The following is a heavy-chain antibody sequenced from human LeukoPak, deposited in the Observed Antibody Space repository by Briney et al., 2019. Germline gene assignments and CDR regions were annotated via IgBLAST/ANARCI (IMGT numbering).Heavy chain of an antibody. J-gene: IGHJ4*02. CDR1: GFTFGDYA. V-gene: IGHV3-7*01. CDR2: IKQDGSEK. CDR3: ARGSSTMVRGVIDY. Sequence: SGGSLRLSCTASGFTFGDYAMSWFRQAPGKGLEWVANIKQDGSEKYYVDSVKGRFTISRDNAKNSLYLQMNSLRAEDTAVYYCARGSSTMVRGVIDYWGQGTLVTVSS. D-gene: IGHD3-10*01.